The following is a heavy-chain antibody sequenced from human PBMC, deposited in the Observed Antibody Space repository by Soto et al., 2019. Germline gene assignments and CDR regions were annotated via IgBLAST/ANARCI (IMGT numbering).Heavy chain of an antibody. CDR1: GASISGSYCY. CDR3: ATSQKGYNWNYFDH. J-gene: IGHJ4*02. Sequence: SETLSLTCAVSGASISGSYCYWAWLRQSPGKGPEWIGSVFYTGFTSYNPSLESRVSVSVDTSKSQFSLKLSAVTAADTAVYYCATSQKGYNWNYFDHWGQGALVTVSS. D-gene: IGHD1-20*01. CDR2: VFYTGFT. V-gene: IGHV4-39*01.